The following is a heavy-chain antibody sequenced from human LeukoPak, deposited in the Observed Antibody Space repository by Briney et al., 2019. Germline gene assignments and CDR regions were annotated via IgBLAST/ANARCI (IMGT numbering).Heavy chain of an antibody. D-gene: IGHD1-1*01. Sequence: PGGSLRLSCAASGFIFSSYAMTWVRQAPGKGLEWVSSLSGGGGSTYYADSVKGRFTISRDNSKNTLYLQMNILRVEDTAVYYCVREAKYNWNDLDYFEYWGQGTLVTVPS. V-gene: IGHV3-23*01. CDR1: GFIFSSYA. CDR3: VREAKYNWNDLDYFEY. CDR2: LSGGGGST. J-gene: IGHJ4*02.